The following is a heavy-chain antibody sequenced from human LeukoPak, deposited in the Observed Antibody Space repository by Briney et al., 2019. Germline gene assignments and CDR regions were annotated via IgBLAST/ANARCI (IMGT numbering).Heavy chain of an antibody. CDR2: IGIAGDT. Sequence: GGSLRLSCAASGCTFSSYDMHWVRQAPGRGLEWVSAIGIAGDTYYPDSVKGRFTISRENAKNSMYLQMNSLKDGDTAVYYCIRGGIQVSGIDAFDIWGQGTMVTVSS. J-gene: IGHJ3*02. V-gene: IGHV3-13*01. CDR3: IRGGIQVSGIDAFDI. CDR1: GCTFSSYD. D-gene: IGHD5/OR15-5a*01.